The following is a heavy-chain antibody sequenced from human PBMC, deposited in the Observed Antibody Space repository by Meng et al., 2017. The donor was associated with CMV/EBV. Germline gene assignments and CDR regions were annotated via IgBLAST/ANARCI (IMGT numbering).Heavy chain of an antibody. J-gene: IGHJ3*02. CDR1: GFTFSSYT. D-gene: IGHD2-2*01. CDR3: ARVSTWVSHHAFDI. V-gene: IGHV1-69*05. CDR2: IIPIFGTA. Sequence: KISCAASGFTFSSYTISWVRQAPGQGLEWMGGIIPIFGTANYAQKFQGRVTITTDESTSTAYMELSSLRSEDTVVYYCARVSTWVSHHAFDIWGQGTMVTVSS.